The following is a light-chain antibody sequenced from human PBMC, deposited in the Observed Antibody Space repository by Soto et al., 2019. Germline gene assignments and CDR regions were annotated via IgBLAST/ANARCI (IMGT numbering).Light chain of an antibody. CDR1: QSVSTSY. CDR2: GAS. V-gene: IGKV3-20*01. J-gene: IGKJ1*01. CDR3: QQNGSSPTCT. Sequence: IVLTQSPGTLSLSPGERATLSCRASQSVSTSYLAWYQQKPGQAPRLLIDGASSRATGIPDRFSGSGSVRDFTLTIRILEPEDFAVYYCQQNGSSPTCTFGQGTKVEIK.